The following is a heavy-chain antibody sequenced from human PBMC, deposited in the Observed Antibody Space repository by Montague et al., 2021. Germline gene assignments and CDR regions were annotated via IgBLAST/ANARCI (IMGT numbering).Heavy chain of an antibody. V-gene: IGHV3-23*01. CDR3: AKGPYDDGSYLLHFES. J-gene: IGHJ4*02. CDR2: ISGGGGNT. D-gene: IGHD1-26*01. Sequence: SRRLSCAASGFRFNYYAMAWVRQAPGKGLEWVSAISGGGGNTYYADSVKGRFTISRDSSESTVFLQMNSLRVEDSVVYYCAKGPYDDGSYLLHFESWGQGTLVTVSS. CDR1: GFRFNYYA.